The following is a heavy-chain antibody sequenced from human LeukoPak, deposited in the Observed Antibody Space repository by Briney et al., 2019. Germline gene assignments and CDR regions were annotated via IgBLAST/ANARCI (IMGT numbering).Heavy chain of an antibody. CDR1: AGSISSGSW. J-gene: IGHJ3*02. V-gene: IGHV4-4*02. CDR2: IYHSGDT. D-gene: IGHD6-13*01. CDR3: ARDSSSWQDAFDI. Sequence: SETLSLTCAVSAGSISSGSWWNWVRQPPGKGLEWIGSIYHSGDTYYNPSLKSRVTISVDTSKNQFSLKLDSVTAADTAVYYCARDSSSWQDAFDIWGQGTMVTVSS.